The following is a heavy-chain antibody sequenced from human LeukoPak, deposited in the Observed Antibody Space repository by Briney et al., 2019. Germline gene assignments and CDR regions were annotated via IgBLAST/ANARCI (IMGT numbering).Heavy chain of an antibody. D-gene: IGHD7-27*01. Sequence: PGGSLRLSCAASGLTLSNNAMSWVRQAPGKGLEWVSALGSDGGNYYADSVKGRFTISRDNSKNTLYLQMNSLRVEDTAAYYCAKDLLNWEFDYWGQGTLVTVSS. V-gene: IGHV3-23*01. J-gene: IGHJ4*02. CDR1: GLTLSNNA. CDR3: AKDLLNWEFDY. CDR2: LGSDGGN.